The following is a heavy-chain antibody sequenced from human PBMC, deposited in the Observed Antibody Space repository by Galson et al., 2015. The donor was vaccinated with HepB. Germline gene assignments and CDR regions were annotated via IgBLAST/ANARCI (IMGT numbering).Heavy chain of an antibody. D-gene: IGHD3-22*01. CDR1: GGTFSSYA. J-gene: IGHJ4*02. V-gene: IGHV1-69*13. CDR2: IIPIFGTA. Sequence: SVKVSCKASGGTFSSYAISWVRQAPGQGLEWMGGIIPIFGTANYAQKFQGRVTITADESTSTAYMELSSLRSEDTAVYYCARAANYYDSSGYYHDYWGQGTLVTVSS. CDR3: ARAANYYDSSGYYHDY.